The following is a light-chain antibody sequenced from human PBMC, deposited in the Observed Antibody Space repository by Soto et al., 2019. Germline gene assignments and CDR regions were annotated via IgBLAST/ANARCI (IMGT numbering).Light chain of an antibody. CDR3: QHRSEWPVS. V-gene: IGKV3-11*01. J-gene: IGKJ5*01. Sequence: EIVLTQSPATLSFSPGERATLSCRASRSVNSYLAWYQQKPGQAPRLPISDASNRATGITARFSGSGSGTDFTLTISSLEPEDFAVYYCQHRSEWPVSFGQGTRLEIK. CDR1: RSVNSY. CDR2: DAS.